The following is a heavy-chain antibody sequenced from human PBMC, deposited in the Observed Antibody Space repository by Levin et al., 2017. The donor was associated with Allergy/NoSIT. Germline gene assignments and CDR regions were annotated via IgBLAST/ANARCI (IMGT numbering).Heavy chain of an antibody. CDR3: AARRYNWNFPNYYYGMDV. CDR2: INHSGST. Sequence: PSETLSLTCAVYGGSFSGYYWSWIRQPPGKGLEWIGEINHSGSTNYNPSLKSRVTISVDTSKNQFSLKLSSVTAADTAVYYCAARRYNWNFPNYYYGMDVWGQGTTVTVSS. J-gene: IGHJ6*02. CDR1: GGSFSGYY. D-gene: IGHD1-20*01. V-gene: IGHV4-34*01.